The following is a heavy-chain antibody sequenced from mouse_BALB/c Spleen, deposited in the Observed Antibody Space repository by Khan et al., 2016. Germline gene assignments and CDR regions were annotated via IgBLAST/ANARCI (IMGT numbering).Heavy chain of an antibody. V-gene: IGHV14-1*02. CDR2: IDPENGNT. CDR1: GFNIIHYY. D-gene: IGHD2-10*01. CDR3: ARSYYGNYAWFAY. J-gene: IGHJ3*01. Sequence: IQLQQSGAELVRPGALVKLSCKASGFNIIHYYMHWVKQRPEQGLEWIGWIDPENGNTINDPKFQGKAILTADTSSNTVYLQLTSLTSEDTAVYYCARSYYGNYAWFAYWGQGTLVTVSA.